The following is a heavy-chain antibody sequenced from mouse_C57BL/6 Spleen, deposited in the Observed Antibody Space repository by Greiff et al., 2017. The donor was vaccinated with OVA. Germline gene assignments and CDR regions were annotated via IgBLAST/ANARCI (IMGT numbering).Heavy chain of an antibody. CDR2: ISYDGSN. CDR3: ARDYDGAWFAY. D-gene: IGHD2-12*01. CDR1: GYSITSGYY. Sequence: DVKLVESGPGLVKPSQSLSLTCSVTGYSITSGYYWNWIRQFPGNKLEWMGYISYDGSNNYNPSLKNRISITRDTSKNQFFLKLNSVTTEDTATYYCARDYDGAWFAYWGQGTLVTVSA. V-gene: IGHV3-6*01. J-gene: IGHJ3*01.